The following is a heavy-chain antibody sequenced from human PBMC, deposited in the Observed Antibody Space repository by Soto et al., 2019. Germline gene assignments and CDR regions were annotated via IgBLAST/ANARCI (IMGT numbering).Heavy chain of an antibody. J-gene: IGHJ4*02. V-gene: IGHV4-34*01. Sequence: QVQLQQWGAGLLKPSETLSLTCAVYGGSFSGYYWSWIHQPPGKGLEWIGEINHSGSTNYNPSLKSRVTISVDTSKNQFSLKLSSVTAADTAVYYCARGRAAAFDYWGQGTLVTVSS. CDR3: ARGRAAAFDY. CDR2: INHSGST. CDR1: GGSFSGYY. D-gene: IGHD2-2*01.